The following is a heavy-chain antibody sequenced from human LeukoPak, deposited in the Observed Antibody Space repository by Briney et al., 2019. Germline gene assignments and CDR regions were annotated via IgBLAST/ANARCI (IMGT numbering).Heavy chain of an antibody. CDR1: GYIFTSHW. V-gene: IGHV5-10-1*01. CDR2: IDPSDSYT. Sequence: GESLKISCKGSGYIFTSHWISWVRQLPGKGLEWMGRIDPSDSYTSYSPSFQGHVTISADKSISTACLQWGSLKASDSAMYYCARHMMVGALAHFQHWGQGTLVTVSS. J-gene: IGHJ1*01. CDR3: ARHMMVGALAHFQH. D-gene: IGHD1-26*01.